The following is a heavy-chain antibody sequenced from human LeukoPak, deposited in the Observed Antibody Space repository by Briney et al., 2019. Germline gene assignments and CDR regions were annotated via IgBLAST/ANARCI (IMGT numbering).Heavy chain of an antibody. CDR2: ISGDGSAT. Sequence: PGGSLRLSCAASGFTFRDFSMHWVRQAPGKGLEWVSLISGDGSATHHGDSAKGRFTISRDNAKNSLYLQMNSLRAEDTALYYCARDSPDAWELLHFFDYWGQGTLVTVSS. CDR3: ARDSPDAWELLHFFDY. CDR1: GFTFRDFS. V-gene: IGHV3-43*02. J-gene: IGHJ4*02. D-gene: IGHD1-26*01.